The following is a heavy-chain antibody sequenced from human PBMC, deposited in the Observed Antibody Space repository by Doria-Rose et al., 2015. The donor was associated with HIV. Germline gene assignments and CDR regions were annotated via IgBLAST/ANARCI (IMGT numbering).Heavy chain of an antibody. CDR3: ARIKSSRWYHKYYFDF. Sequence: QESGPVLVKPTETLTLACTVSGVSLSSPGMGVSWIRQPPGKALEWLANIFSDDERSYKTSLKSRLTISRGTSKRQVVLTMTGMDPVDTATYYCARIKSSRWYHKYYFDFWGQGTLVIVSA. CDR1: GVSLSSPGMG. D-gene: IGHD6-13*01. CDR2: IFSDDER. J-gene: IGHJ4*02. V-gene: IGHV2-26*01.